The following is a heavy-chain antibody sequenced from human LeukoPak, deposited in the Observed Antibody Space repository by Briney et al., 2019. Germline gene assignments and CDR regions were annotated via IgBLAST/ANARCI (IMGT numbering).Heavy chain of an antibody. CDR1: GGSISSSSYY. V-gene: IGHV4-39*07. Sequence: PSETLSLTCTVSGGSISSSSYYWGWIRQPPGKGLEWIGSLYYSGSTYYNPSLKSRVTISVDTSKNQFSLRLSSVTAADTAVYYCAGVVVLDAFDIWGQGTMVTVSS. CDR3: AGVVVLDAFDI. J-gene: IGHJ3*02. CDR2: LYYSGST. D-gene: IGHD2-21*01.